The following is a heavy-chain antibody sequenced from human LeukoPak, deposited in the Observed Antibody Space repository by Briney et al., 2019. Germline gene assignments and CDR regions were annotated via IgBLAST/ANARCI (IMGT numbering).Heavy chain of an antibody. CDR1: GGSISSSSYY. V-gene: IGHV4-39*01. Sequence: SETLSLTCTVSGGSISSSSYYWGWIRQPPGKGLEWIGSIYYSGSTYYNPSLKSRVTISVDTSKNQFSLKLSSVTAADTAVYYCATRSPESGYDSSGYYYWGQGTLVTVSS. CDR2: IYYSGST. CDR3: ATRSPESGYDSSGYYY. J-gene: IGHJ4*02. D-gene: IGHD3-22*01.